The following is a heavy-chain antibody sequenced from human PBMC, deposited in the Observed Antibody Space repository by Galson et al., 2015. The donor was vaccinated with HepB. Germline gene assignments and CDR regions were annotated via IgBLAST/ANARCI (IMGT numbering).Heavy chain of an antibody. CDR3: ARVRLVRGVIGAYGY. J-gene: IGHJ4*02. CDR1: GYTFTSYG. CDR2: ISAYNGNT. V-gene: IGHV1-18*01. D-gene: IGHD3-10*01. Sequence: SVKVSCKASGYTFTSYGISWVRQAPGQGLEWMGWISAYNGNTNYAQKLQGRVTMTTDTSTSTAYMELRSLRSDDTVVYYCARVRLVRGVIGAYGYWGQGTLVTVSS.